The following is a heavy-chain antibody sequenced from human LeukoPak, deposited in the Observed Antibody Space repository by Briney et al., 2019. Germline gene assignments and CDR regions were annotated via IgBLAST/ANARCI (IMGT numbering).Heavy chain of an antibody. CDR3: AKDSVWFGEYTEYYFDY. J-gene: IGHJ4*02. V-gene: IGHV3-64*01. CDR2: ISSNGGST. CDR1: GFTFSSYA. D-gene: IGHD3-10*01. Sequence: GGSLRLSCAASGFTFSSYAMHWVRQAPGKGLEYVSAISSNGGSTYCANSVKGRFTISRDNSKNTLYLQMGSLRAEDTAVYYCAKDSVWFGEYTEYYFDYWGQGTLVTVSS.